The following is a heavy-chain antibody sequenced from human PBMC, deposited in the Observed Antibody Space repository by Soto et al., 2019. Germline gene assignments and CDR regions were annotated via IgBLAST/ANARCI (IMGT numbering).Heavy chain of an antibody. CDR3: ARADFGVHEYFDL. D-gene: IGHD3-3*01. CDR1: AGSIRSDGNY. V-gene: IGHV4-31*03. Sequence: QVQLQESGPGLVKPSQTLSLTCTVSAGSIRSDGNYWSWIRQHPGKGLEWIGYIYYSGSTYYNPSLTSRVTISVDTSKNQCSLKLSSVTAADTAVYYCARADFGVHEYFDLWGRGTLVTVSS. CDR2: IYYSGST. J-gene: IGHJ2*01.